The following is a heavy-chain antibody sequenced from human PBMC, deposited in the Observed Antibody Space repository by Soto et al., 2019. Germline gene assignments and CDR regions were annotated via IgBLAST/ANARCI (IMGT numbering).Heavy chain of an antibody. CDR1: GGPISSGGYH. Sequence: SETLSPTCTVSGGPISSGGYHRSWIRQHPGKGLEWIGYIYYSGSTYYNPSLKSRVTISVDTSKNQFSLKLSSVTAADTAVYYCAREPARHVMDVWGQGTTVTVSS. J-gene: IGHJ6*02. V-gene: IGHV4-31*03. D-gene: IGHD6-25*01. CDR3: AREPARHVMDV. CDR2: IYYSGST.